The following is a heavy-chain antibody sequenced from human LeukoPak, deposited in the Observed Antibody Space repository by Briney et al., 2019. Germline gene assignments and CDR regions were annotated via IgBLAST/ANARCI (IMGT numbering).Heavy chain of an antibody. CDR2: IIPIFGTA. Sequence: SVKVSCKASGGTFSSYAISWVRQAPGQGLEWLGGIIPIFGTANYAQKFQGRVTITADESTSTAYMELSSLRFEDTAVYYCARDMKYYYDSSGHHGFDPWGQGTLVTVSS. V-gene: IGHV1-69*13. D-gene: IGHD3-22*01. CDR1: GGTFSSYA. J-gene: IGHJ5*02. CDR3: ARDMKYYYDSSGHHGFDP.